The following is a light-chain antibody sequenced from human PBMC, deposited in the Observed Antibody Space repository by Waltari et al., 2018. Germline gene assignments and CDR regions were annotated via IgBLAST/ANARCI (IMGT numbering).Light chain of an antibody. CDR3: MQTLQTPYT. Sequence: DIVMTQSPLSLPVTPGEPASISCRSSESLLHSNGYTYLDWYLQKPGQSPRLLSYWASNRASGVPDRVSGSGSGTDFTLKISRVEAEDVGVYYCMQTLQTPYTFGQGTKLEIK. V-gene: IGKV2-28*01. CDR2: WAS. CDR1: ESLLHSNGYTY. J-gene: IGKJ2*01.